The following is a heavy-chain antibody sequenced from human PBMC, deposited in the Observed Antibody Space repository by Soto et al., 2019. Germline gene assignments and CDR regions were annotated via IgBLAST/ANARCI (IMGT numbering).Heavy chain of an antibody. Sequence: SETLSLTCAVSGGSISSGGYSWSWIRQPPGKGLEWIGYMYHSGSTYYNPSLKSRVTISLDTSKNQFSLKLNSVTVADTALYYCATLGYNYGPIHYWGQGTLVTVSS. CDR2: MYHSGST. D-gene: IGHD5-18*01. J-gene: IGHJ4*02. CDR1: GGSISSGGYS. V-gene: IGHV4-30-2*01. CDR3: ATLGYNYGPIHY.